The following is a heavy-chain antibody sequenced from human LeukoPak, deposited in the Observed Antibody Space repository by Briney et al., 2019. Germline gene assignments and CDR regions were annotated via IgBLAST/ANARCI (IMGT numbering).Heavy chain of an antibody. CDR3: ARDIRGPLSTAGYCSSTSCYGEDNWFDP. D-gene: IGHD2-2*01. CDR2: IYHSGST. J-gene: IGHJ5*02. V-gene: IGHV4-38-2*02. CDR1: GYSISSGYY. Sequence: PPETLSLTCAVSGYSISSGYYWGWIRQPPGKGLEWIGSIYHSGSTYYNPSLKSRVTISVDTSKNQFSLKLSSVTAADTAVYYCARDIRGPLSTAGYCSSTSCYGEDNWFDPWGQGTLVTVSS.